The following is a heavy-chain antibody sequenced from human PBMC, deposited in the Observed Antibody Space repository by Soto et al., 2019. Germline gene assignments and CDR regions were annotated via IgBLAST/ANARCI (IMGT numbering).Heavy chain of an antibody. J-gene: IGHJ6*02. CDR1: GGSISSSSYY. CDR3: ARGDNFWSGYYYYYYGMDV. V-gene: IGHV4-39*01. D-gene: IGHD3-3*01. CDR2: IYYSGST. Sequence: SETLSLTCTVSGGSISSSSYYWGWIRQPPGKGLEWIGSIYYSGSTYYNPSLKSRVTISVDTSKNQFSLKLSSVTAADTAVYYCARGDNFWSGYYYYYYGMDVWGQGTTVT.